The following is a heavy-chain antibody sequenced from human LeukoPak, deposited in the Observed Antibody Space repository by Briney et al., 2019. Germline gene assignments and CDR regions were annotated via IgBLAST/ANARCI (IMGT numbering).Heavy chain of an antibody. CDR1: GFTFSDHY. D-gene: IGHD4-11*01. V-gene: IGHV3-72*01. J-gene: IGHJ4*02. CDR2: TRNRANSYTT. CDR3: AKGGSRATVTGVY. Sequence: GGSLRLSCAASGFTFSDHYMDWVRQAPGKGLEWVGRTRNRANSYTTEYAASVKGRFTFSRDDSKNSLYLQMNSLRAEDTAVYYCAKGGSRATVTGVYWGQGTLVTVSS.